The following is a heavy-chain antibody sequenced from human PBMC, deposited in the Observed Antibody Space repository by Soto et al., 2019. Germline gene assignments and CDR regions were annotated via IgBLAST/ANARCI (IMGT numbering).Heavy chain of an antibody. Sequence: ASVKVSCKASGYTFTSYGISWVRQAPGQGLEWMGWISAYNGNTNYAQKLQGRVTMTTDTSTSTAYMELRSLRSDDTAVYYCASGYCSSTSCYRGLQNYYYYYGMDVWGHGTTVTVSS. V-gene: IGHV1-18*04. CDR1: GYTFTSYG. CDR2: ISAYNGNT. CDR3: ASGYCSSTSCYRGLQNYYYYYGMDV. D-gene: IGHD2-2*02. J-gene: IGHJ6*02.